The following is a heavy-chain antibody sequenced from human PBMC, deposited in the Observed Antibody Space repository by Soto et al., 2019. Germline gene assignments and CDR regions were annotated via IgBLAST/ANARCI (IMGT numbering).Heavy chain of an antibody. D-gene: IGHD1-26*01. Sequence: GGSQRLSCAAAGFTFSDDERHWVRQAPGKGLEYVSGISNNGAHTDYAKSVKGRFTISRDNSENTLYLQMGSLRAEDMALYYCARRGYGSRWPNVYMDVWGKGTTVTVSS. J-gene: IGHJ6*04. V-gene: IGHV3-64*01. CDR2: ISNNGAHT. CDR3: ARRGYGSRWPNVYMDV. CDR1: GFTFSDDE.